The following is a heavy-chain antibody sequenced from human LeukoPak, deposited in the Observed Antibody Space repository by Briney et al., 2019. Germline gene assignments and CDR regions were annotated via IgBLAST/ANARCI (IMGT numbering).Heavy chain of an antibody. CDR3: ARILSTGYPDY. Sequence: SETLSLTCTVSGGSVSNYYWSWIRQSPGKGLEWIGYIYYTETSYNPSLKSRVTISVDTSKNEFSLKLSSVTAADTAVYYCARILSTGYPDYWGQGTLVTVSS. D-gene: IGHD2/OR15-2a*01. V-gene: IGHV4-59*02. CDR1: GGSVSNYY. CDR2: IYYTET. J-gene: IGHJ4*02.